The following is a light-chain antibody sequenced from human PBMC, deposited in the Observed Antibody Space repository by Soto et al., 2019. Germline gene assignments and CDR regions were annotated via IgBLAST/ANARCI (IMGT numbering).Light chain of an antibody. Sequence: QSVLTQPPSVSAAPGQKVTISCSGSNSNIGPNYVSWYQHLPGTPPKLLIYDNYQRPSGIPDRFSGSKSGTSATLGITGLQTGDEAHYYCGTWDGSLSAVVFGGGTQLTVL. CDR2: DNY. CDR1: NSNIGPNY. CDR3: GTWDGSLSAVV. V-gene: IGLV1-51*01. J-gene: IGLJ2*01.